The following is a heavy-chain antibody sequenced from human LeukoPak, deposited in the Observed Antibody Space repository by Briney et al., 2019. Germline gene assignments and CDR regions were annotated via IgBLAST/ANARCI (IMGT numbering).Heavy chain of an antibody. Sequence: PGGSLRLSCAASGFTFSSYGMSWVRQAPGKGLGWVSAISGSGTTTYSADSVKGRFTISRDNSKNTLYLQMNSLRVEDTAVYYCARGSDETVTISGWFDPWGQGTLVTVSS. CDR3: ARGSDETVTISGWFDP. J-gene: IGHJ5*02. V-gene: IGHV3-23*01. CDR2: ISGSGTTT. D-gene: IGHD4-17*01. CDR1: GFTFSSYG.